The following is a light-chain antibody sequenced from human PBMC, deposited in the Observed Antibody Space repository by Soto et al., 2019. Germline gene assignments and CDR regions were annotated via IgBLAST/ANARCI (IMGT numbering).Light chain of an antibody. CDR3: QHYNSYSEA. J-gene: IGKJ1*01. CDR1: QSISSW. Sequence: QGPQYPSTLSSSVGDRVTITCRASQSISSWLAWYQQKPGKAPKLLIYDASSLESGVPSRFSGSGSGAEFTLTISSLQPDDFATYYCQHYNSYSEAFGQGTKVDIK. V-gene: IGKV1-5*01. CDR2: DAS.